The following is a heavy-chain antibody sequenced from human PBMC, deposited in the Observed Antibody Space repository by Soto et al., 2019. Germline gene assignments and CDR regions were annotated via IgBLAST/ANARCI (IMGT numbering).Heavy chain of an antibody. V-gene: IGHV1-69*01. CDR1: GGTFSSYA. CDR2: IIPIFGTA. Sequence: QVQLVQSGAEVKKPGSSVKVSCKASGGTFSSYAISWVRQAPGQGLEWMGGIIPIFGTANYAQKFQGRVTITADESTSTAYMERSSLRSEDTAVNYCARIGGGYSYGHFAYWGREPWSPSPQ. J-gene: IGHJ4*02. CDR3: ARIGGGYSYGHFAY. D-gene: IGHD5-18*01.